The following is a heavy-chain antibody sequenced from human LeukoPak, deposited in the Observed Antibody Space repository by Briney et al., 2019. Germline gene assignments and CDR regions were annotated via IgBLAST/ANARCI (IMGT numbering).Heavy chain of an antibody. CDR3: AKGIASDGYNFNRFDY. Sequence: GGSVRLSCAASGFTFSSYAMSWVRQAPGKGLEWVSAISGSGGSTYYADSVKGRFTISRDNSKNTLYLQMNSLRAEDTAVYYCAKGIASDGYNFNRFDYWGQGTLVTVSS. J-gene: IGHJ4*02. D-gene: IGHD5-24*01. V-gene: IGHV3-23*01. CDR2: ISGSGGST. CDR1: GFTFSSYA.